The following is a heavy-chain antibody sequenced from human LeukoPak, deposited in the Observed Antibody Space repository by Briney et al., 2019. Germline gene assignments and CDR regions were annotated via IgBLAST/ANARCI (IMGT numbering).Heavy chain of an antibody. Sequence: SETLSLTCTVSGGSISSSSYYWGWIRQPPGKTLQWIGNRYYGGSTHFHPSLKSRVTISLDTSKNQFSLNLTSVTAADTAVYYCARAGRWEGRPHAFDIWGQGTMVAVSS. J-gene: IGHJ3*02. D-gene: IGHD1-26*01. CDR2: RYYGGST. CDR1: GGSISSSSYY. CDR3: ARAGRWEGRPHAFDI. V-gene: IGHV4-39*07.